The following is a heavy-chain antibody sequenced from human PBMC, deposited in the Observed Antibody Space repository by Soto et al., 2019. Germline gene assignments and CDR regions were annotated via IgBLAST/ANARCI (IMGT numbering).Heavy chain of an antibody. D-gene: IGHD4-17*01. CDR3: AKDRRDGEYNSVYDF. V-gene: IGHV3-30*18. J-gene: IGHJ4*02. CDR2: MSFDGTYK. Sequence: QVQLAESGGGVVQPGRSLRLSCIGSGFRFSDYGMHWVRQAPGKGLEWVAMMSFDGTYKYSADSVKGRFIIFRDNSKNTLFLQRNSLRAGDTAVYYCAKDRRDGEYNSVYDFWGQGTLVTVSS. CDR1: GFRFSDYG.